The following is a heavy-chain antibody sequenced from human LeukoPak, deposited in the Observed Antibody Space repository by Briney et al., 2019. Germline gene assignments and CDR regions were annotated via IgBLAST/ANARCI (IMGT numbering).Heavy chain of an antibody. CDR2: IYYSGST. J-gene: IGHJ3*02. V-gene: IGHV4-59*08. CDR3: ARIKMTGLHDAFDS. D-gene: IGHD3-9*01. CDR1: GGSISSYY. Sequence: SETLSLTCTVYGGSISSYYWSWIRQPPGKGLEWIGYIYYSGSTDYNPSLKSRVSISVDTSKNQFSLKLSSVTAADTALYYCARIKMTGLHDAFDSWGQGRMVTVSS.